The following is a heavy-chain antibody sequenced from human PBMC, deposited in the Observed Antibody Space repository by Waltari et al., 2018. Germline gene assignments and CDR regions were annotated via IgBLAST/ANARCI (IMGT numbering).Heavy chain of an antibody. CDR2: IYTSGRT. Sequence: QVQLQESGPGLVKPSETLSLTCTVSGGSISSYYWSWIRQPAGKGLEWIGRIYTSGRTNSNPALKIRVTMSVDTSKNQFSRKLSSVTAADTAVYYCARISAGGWFDPWGQGTLVTVSS. D-gene: IGHD3-10*01. V-gene: IGHV4-4*07. J-gene: IGHJ5*02. CDR1: GGSISSYY. CDR3: ARISAGGWFDP.